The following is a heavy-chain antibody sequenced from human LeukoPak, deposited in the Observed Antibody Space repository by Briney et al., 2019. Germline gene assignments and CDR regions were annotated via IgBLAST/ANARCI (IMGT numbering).Heavy chain of an antibody. J-gene: IGHJ3*02. D-gene: IGHD1-26*01. CDR2: IYSGGST. CDR1: GFTVSSNY. Sequence: PGGSLRLSCAASGFTVSSNYMSWVRQAPGKGLEWVSVIYSGGSTYYADSVKGRFTTSRDNSKNTLYLQMNRLRAEDTAVYYCARGGSYLVSDAFDIWGQGTMVTVSS. V-gene: IGHV3-53*01. CDR3: ARGGSYLVSDAFDI.